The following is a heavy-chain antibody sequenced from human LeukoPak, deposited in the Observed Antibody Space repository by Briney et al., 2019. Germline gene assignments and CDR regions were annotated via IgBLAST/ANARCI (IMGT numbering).Heavy chain of an antibody. D-gene: IGHD2-15*01. V-gene: IGHV1-69*04. CDR1: GGTFSSYA. J-gene: IGHJ4*02. CDR3: ARVEGPGRPMTL. Sequence: GASVKVSCKASGGTFSSYAISWVRQAPGQGLEWMGRIIPILGIANYAQKFQGRVTITADESTSTAYMELSSLRSEDTAVYYCARVEGPGRPMTLWGQGTLVTVSS. CDR2: IIPILGIA.